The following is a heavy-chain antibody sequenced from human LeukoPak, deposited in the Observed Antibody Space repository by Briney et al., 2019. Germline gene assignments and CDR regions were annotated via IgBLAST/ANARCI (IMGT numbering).Heavy chain of an antibody. CDR1: GFTFDDYA. CDR2: ISWNSGSI. J-gene: IGHJ6*02. Sequence: GGSLRLSCAASGFTFDDYAMHWVRQAPGKGLEWVSGISWNSGSIGYADSVKGRFTISRDNAKNSLYLQMNSLRAEDTALYYCAKDMSYYYDSSGYYFGLYYYYGMDVWGQGTTVTASS. CDR3: AKDMSYYYDSSGYYFGLYYYYGMDV. D-gene: IGHD3-22*01. V-gene: IGHV3-9*01.